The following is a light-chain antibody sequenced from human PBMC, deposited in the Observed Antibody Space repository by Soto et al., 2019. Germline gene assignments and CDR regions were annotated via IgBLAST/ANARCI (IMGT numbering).Light chain of an antibody. CDR1: SSDVGRYNL. Sequence: QSALTQPASVSGSPGQSITLSCTGSSSDVGRYNLVSWYQHHPGKAPKLIIYEAIKRPSGVPDRFSGSKSGNTASLTVSGLQAEDEADYYCSSNAGSNNLVFGGGTQLTVL. V-gene: IGLV2-8*01. CDR3: SSNAGSNNLV. J-gene: IGLJ2*01. CDR2: EAI.